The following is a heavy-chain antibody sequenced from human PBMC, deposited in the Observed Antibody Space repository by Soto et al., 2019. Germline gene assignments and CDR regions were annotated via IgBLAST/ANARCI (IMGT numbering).Heavy chain of an antibody. CDR1: GGSISSGTYY. V-gene: IGHV4-31*03. Sequence: QVQLQESGPGLVKPSQTLSLTCTVSGGSISSGTYYWSWVRQHPGKGLEWIGYIYYSGSTYYNPSLKSRVTISVDTSKNQFSLKLSSVTAADTAVYYCARGAYYYGSESYYDYYGMDVWGQGTTVTVSS. D-gene: IGHD3-10*01. CDR2: IYYSGST. CDR3: ARGAYYYGSESYYDYYGMDV. J-gene: IGHJ6*02.